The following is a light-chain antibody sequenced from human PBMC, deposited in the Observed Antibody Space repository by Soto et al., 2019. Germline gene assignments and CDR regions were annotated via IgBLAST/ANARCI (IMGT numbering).Light chain of an antibody. CDR1: QTIMTY. CDR2: AAS. CDR3: LQDYNFPRT. V-gene: IGKV1-6*01. Sequence: IQMTQSPSSLSASVGDEVTITCRASQTIMTYLNRYQLKPGKPPRLLIYAASSLQSGVPSRFSGSGSGTDFTLTISSLQPEDFATYYCLQDYNFPRTFGQVTKVDIK. J-gene: IGKJ1*01.